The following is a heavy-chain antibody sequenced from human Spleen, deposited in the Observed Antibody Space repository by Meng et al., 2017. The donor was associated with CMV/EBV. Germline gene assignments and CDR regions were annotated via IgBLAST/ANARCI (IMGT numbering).Heavy chain of an antibody. D-gene: IGHD3-10*01. CDR3: VRLAVRGVIGP. V-gene: IGHV1-8*01. CDR2: MNPNSGNA. J-gene: IGHJ5*02. CDR1: GYTLTDYD. Sequence: SCKASGYTLTDYDINWVRQAAGQGLEGLGWMNPNSGNAGYEQKFQGRVSMTRDTSISTAYMELTSLTSEDTAVYFCVRLAVRGVIGPWGQGTLVTVSS.